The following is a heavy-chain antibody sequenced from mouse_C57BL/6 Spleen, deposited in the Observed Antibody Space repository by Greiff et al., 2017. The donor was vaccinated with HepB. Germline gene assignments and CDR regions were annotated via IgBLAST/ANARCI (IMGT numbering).Heavy chain of an antibody. D-gene: IGHD4-1*01. CDR3: ASLTPPY. J-gene: IGHJ3*01. CDR1: GFTFSSYG. Sequence: EVQVVESGGDLVKPGGSLKLSCAASGFTFSSYGMSWVRQTPDKRLEWVATISSGGSYTYYPDSVKGRFTISRDNAKNTLYLQMSSLKSEDTAMYYCASLTPPYWGQGTLVTVSA. CDR2: ISSGGSYT. V-gene: IGHV5-6*01.